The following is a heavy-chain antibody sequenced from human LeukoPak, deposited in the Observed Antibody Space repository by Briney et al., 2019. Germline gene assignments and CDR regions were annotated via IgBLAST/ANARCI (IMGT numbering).Heavy chain of an antibody. CDR2: TKGDGSDK. Sequence: GGSLRLSCAASGFTFSSSWMTWVRLAPGKGLEWLANTKGDGSDKNYVDSVKGRFTISRDNAKNSLFLQMSSLRGEDTALYYCATEHWGPNSWGQGTLVTVSS. CDR1: GFTFSSSW. CDR3: ATEHWGPNS. J-gene: IGHJ4*02. V-gene: IGHV3-7*01. D-gene: IGHD3-16*01.